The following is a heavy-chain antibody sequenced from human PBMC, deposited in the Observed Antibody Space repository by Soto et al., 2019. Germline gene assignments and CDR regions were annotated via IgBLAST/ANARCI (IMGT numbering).Heavy chain of an antibody. Sequence: SETLSLTCAIYGGSFSGYYWTWIRQHPGTGLEWIGEINHSGSTHYNPSLTSRVTISVDTSKNQFSLKLTSVTAADTAVYYCARDKITGLFDYWGQGTLVTVSS. CDR1: GGSFSGYY. CDR3: ARDKITGLFDY. V-gene: IGHV4-34*01. CDR2: INHSGST. J-gene: IGHJ4*02. D-gene: IGHD2-8*02.